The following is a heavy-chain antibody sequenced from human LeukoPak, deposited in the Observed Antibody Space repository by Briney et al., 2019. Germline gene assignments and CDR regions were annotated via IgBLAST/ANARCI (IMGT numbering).Heavy chain of an antibody. CDR1: GGSFTGYY. V-gene: IGHV4-34*01. CDR3: ARGVGAFVY. D-gene: IGHD1-26*01. J-gene: IGHJ4*02. CDR2: INHSGST. Sequence: SETLSLTCAVCGGSFTGYYRSWIRQPPGKGLEWIGEINHSGSTNYNPSLKSRVTISVDTSKNQFSLKLSSVTAADTAVYYCARGVGAFVYWGQGTLVTVSS.